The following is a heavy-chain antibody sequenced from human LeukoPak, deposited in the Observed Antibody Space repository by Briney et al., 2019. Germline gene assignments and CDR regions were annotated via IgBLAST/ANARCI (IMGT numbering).Heavy chain of an antibody. D-gene: IGHD2-15*01. CDR1: GSTFSSHG. CDR2: ISYDGSNK. CDR3: ARGRQCSGGSCYSRFYDY. J-gene: IGHJ4*02. Sequence: AGRSLRLSCAASGSTFSSHGMHWVRQAPGKGLEWVAVISYDGSNKYYADSVKGRFTISRDNSKNTLYLQMDSLRAEDTAVYYCARGRQCSGGSCYSRFYDYWGQGTLVTVSS. V-gene: IGHV3-30*03.